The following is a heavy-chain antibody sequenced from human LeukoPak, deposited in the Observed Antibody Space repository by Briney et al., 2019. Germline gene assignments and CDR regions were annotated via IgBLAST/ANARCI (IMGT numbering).Heavy chain of an antibody. Sequence: GGPLRLSCAASGFTFSTYAMNWVRQAPGEGLKLVSCITGDSAYIYYADSVKGRFTISRDNAKNSLYLQMNSLRAEDTAVYYCARYGVSSSTSYIDFWGQGTLVTVSS. CDR3: ARYGVSSSTSYIDF. CDR2: ITGDSAYI. J-gene: IGHJ4*02. CDR1: GFTFSTYA. D-gene: IGHD2-2*01. V-gene: IGHV3-21*01.